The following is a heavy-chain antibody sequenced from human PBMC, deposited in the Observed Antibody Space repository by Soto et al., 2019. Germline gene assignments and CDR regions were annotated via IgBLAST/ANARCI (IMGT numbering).Heavy chain of an antibody. D-gene: IGHD2-2*01. CDR3: TTEDIVLVPAARLVNVPTGMDV. CDR1: GFTFSNAW. CDR2: IKSKTDGGTT. V-gene: IGHV3-15*07. Sequence: PGGSLRLSCAASGFTFSNAWMNWVRQAPGKGLEWVGRIKSKTDGGTTDYTAPVKGRFTISRDDSKNTLYLQMNSLKTEDTAVYYCTTEDIVLVPAARLVNVPTGMDVWGQGTTVTVSS. J-gene: IGHJ6*02.